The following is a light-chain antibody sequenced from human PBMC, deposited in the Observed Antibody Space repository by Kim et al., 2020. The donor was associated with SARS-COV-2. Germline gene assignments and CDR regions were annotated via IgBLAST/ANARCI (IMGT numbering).Light chain of an antibody. CDR1: QSVSSH. V-gene: IGKV3-11*01. CDR2: DAS. Sequence: EIVLTQSPVTLSLSPGERATLSCRASQSVSSHLAWYQQKPGQAPRLLIYDASTRATGIPARFSASGSGTDFTLTIRSLEAEDFAVYYCQQRNSWPLTFGGGTKVDIK. CDR3: QQRNSWPLT. J-gene: IGKJ4*01.